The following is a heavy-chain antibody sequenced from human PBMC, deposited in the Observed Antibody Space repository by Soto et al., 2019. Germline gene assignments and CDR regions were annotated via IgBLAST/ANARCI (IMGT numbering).Heavy chain of an antibody. CDR3: ARQIATPTSNRPIYYYYYGMDV. Sequence: GESLKISCKGSGYSFTSYWISWVRQMPGKGLEWMGRIDPSDSYTNHSPSFQGHVTISADKSISTAYLQWSSLKASDTAMYYCARQIATPTSNRPIYYYYYGMDVWGQGTTVTVSS. D-gene: IGHD4-4*01. CDR2: IDPSDSYT. V-gene: IGHV5-10-1*01. J-gene: IGHJ6*02. CDR1: GYSFTSYW.